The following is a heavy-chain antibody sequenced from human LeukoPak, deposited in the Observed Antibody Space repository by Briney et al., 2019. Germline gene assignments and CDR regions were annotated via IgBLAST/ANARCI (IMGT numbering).Heavy chain of an antibody. Sequence: GGSLRLSCEVSRFTFTSHAMTWVRQAPGKGLEWVSTVSGSGGGTYYADSVKGRFTVSRDNSKNTLYLQMNSLRAEDTAVYYCAKDFEFDILSSSVGADAFDIWGQGTVVTVSS. D-gene: IGHD3-9*01. J-gene: IGHJ3*02. CDR1: RFTFTSHA. CDR2: VSGSGGGT. V-gene: IGHV3-23*01. CDR3: AKDFEFDILSSSVGADAFDI.